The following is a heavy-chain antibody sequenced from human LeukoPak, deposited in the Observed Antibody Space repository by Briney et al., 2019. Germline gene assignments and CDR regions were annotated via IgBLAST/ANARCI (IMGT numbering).Heavy chain of an antibody. CDR3: ARDNSPVIHYSNQGLDY. V-gene: IGHV1-46*01. Sequence: ASVKVSCKASGYTFTNFYIHWVRQAPGQGLEWMAIINPSGGSTTYAQKFQGRVTMTRDTSTNTVYMELSSLRSEDTAVYYCARDNSPVIHYSNQGLDYWDQGTLVTVSS. D-gene: IGHD4-11*01. J-gene: IGHJ4*02. CDR1: GYTFTNFY. CDR2: INPSGGST.